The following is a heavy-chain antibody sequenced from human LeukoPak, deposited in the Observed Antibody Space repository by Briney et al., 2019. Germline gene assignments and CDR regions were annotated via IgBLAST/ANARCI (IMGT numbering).Heavy chain of an antibody. D-gene: IGHD2-15*01. CDR1: GGSISSYY. Sequence: SETLSLTCTVSGGSISSYYWSWIRQPPGKGLEWIGYIYYSGSTNYNPSLKSRVTISVDTSKNQFSLKLSSVTAADTAVYYCARAAVCSGGSCHYDYGDLYYFDYWGQGTLVTVSS. CDR2: IYYSGST. CDR3: ARAAVCSGGSCHYDYGDLYYFDY. J-gene: IGHJ4*02. V-gene: IGHV4-59*01.